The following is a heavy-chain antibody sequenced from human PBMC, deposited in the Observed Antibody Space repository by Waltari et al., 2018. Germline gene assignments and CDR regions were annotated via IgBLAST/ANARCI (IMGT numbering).Heavy chain of an antibody. V-gene: IGHV4-61*02. D-gene: IGHD6-13*01. CDR2: IYTSGST. Sequence: QVQLQESGPGLVKPSQTLSLTCTVSGGSISSGSYYWSRIRQPAGKGLEWIGRIYTSGSTNYNPSLKSRVTISVDTSKNQFSLKLSSVTAADTAVYYCARDRGSSWYGVPNFYYGMDVWGQGTTVTVSS. CDR3: ARDRGSSWYGVPNFYYGMDV. CDR1: GGSISSGSYY. J-gene: IGHJ6*02.